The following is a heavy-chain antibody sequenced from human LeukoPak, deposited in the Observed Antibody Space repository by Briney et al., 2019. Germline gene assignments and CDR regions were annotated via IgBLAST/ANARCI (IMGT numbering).Heavy chain of an antibody. D-gene: IGHD1-1*01. CDR3: ATDPNWNDKGNY. J-gene: IGHJ4*02. CDR1: GYTFTSYD. CDR2: MNPNSGNT. Sequence: HRASVKVSCKASGYTFTSYDINWVRQATGQGLEWMGWMNPNSGNTGYAQKFQGRVTMTRNTSISTAYMELSSLRSEDTAVYYCATDPNWNDKGNYWGQGTLVTVSS. V-gene: IGHV1-8*01.